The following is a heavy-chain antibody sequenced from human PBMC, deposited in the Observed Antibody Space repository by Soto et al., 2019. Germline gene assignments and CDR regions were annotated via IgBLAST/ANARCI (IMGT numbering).Heavy chain of an antibody. CDR1: GASFKSGSYS. J-gene: IGHJ4*02. V-gene: IGHV4-61*01. Sequence: SETLSLTCTVSGASFKSGSYSWSWIRQPPGKGLEWTGYVYHTGRTSYNPSLKSRVSISMDTSKNQFSLNLDSVTAADTAVYFCARDFAYFDSWGQGTLVTVSS. CDR2: VYHTGRT. CDR3: ARDFAYFDS. D-gene: IGHD3-3*01.